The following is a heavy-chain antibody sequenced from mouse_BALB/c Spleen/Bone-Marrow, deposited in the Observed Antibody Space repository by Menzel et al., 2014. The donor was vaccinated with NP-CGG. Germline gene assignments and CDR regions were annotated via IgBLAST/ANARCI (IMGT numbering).Heavy chain of an antibody. CDR1: GFNIKDTY. V-gene: IGHV14-3*02. D-gene: IGHD1-1*02. J-gene: IGHJ4*01. CDR2: IDAANGNS. Sequence: VQPQQSGAELVKPGASVKLTCTGSGFNIKDTYMHWVKQRPEQGLEWIGRIDAANGNSKYDPKFQGKATITADTSSNTGYLQLSSLTSEDTAVYYCARYGYWGQGTSVTVSS. CDR3: ARYGY.